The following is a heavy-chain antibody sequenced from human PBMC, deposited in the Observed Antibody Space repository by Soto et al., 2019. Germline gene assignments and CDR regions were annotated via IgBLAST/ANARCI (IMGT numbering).Heavy chain of an antibody. CDR3: ARDQGTVVTQTLDY. D-gene: IGHD2-15*01. Sequence: GGSLRLSCAASGFTFNNYAMSWVRQAPGKGLEWVSAMSGGSDATYYADSVKGRFTISRDNPKNTLYLQMNSLRAEDTAVYYCARDQGTVVTQTLDYWGQGALVTVSS. V-gene: IGHV3-23*01. CDR1: GFTFNNYA. CDR2: MSGGSDAT. J-gene: IGHJ4*02.